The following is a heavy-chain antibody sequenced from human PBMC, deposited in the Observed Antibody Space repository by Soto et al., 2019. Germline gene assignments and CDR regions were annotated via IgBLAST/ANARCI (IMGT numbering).Heavy chain of an antibody. J-gene: IGHJ6*02. V-gene: IGHV5-51*01. CDR3: ARQGEDYGLDV. D-gene: IGHD2-21*01. CDR2: IDPGDSDT. Sequence: PGESLKISCKGSGYSFTSYWIGWVRQMPGKGLEWMGIIDPGDSDTRYSPSFQGQVTISAYKSITTAHLQWSSLKASDTAMYYCARQGEDYGLDVWGQGTTVTVSS. CDR1: GYSFTSYW.